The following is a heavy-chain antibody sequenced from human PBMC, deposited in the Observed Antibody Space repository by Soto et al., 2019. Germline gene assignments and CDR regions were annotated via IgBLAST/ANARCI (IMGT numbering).Heavy chain of an antibody. CDR2: IYPGDSDT. V-gene: IGHV5-51*01. Sequence: GEFLKISCKGSGYSFTSYWIGWVRQMPGKGLEWMGIIYPGDSDTRYSPSFQGQVTISADKSISTAYLQWSSLKASDTAMYYCAGTSTPTDYYYYGMDVWGQGTTVNVSS. J-gene: IGHJ6*02. CDR1: GYSFTSYW. CDR3: AGTSTPTDYYYYGMDV.